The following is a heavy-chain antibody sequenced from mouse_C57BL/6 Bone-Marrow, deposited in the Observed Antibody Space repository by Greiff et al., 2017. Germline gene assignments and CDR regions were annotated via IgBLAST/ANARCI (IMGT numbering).Heavy chain of an antibody. D-gene: IGHD4-1*01. CDR3: ARDELGRWFAD. Sequence: EVQGVESGGGLVQSGRSLRLSCATSGFTFSDFYMEWVRQAPGKGLEWIAASRNKANDYTTEYSASVKGRFIVSRDTSQSILYLQMNALRAEDTAIYDCARDELGRWFADWGQGTLVTVSA. V-gene: IGHV7-1*01. CDR1: GFTFSDFY. J-gene: IGHJ3*01. CDR2: SRNKANDYTT.